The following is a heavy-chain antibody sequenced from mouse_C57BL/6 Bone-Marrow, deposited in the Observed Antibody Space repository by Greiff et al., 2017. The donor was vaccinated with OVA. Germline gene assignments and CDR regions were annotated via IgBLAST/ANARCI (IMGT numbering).Heavy chain of an antibody. J-gene: IGHJ4*01. CDR3: TKGNYYGSKGLYAMDY. V-gene: IGHV1-15*01. CDR1: GYTFTDYE. CDR2: IDPETGGT. D-gene: IGHD1-1*01. Sequence: QVQLQQSGAELVRPGASVTLSCKASGYTFTDYEMHWVKQTPVHGLEWIGAIDPETGGTAYHQKFKGKAILTADKSSSTAYMELRSLTSEDSAVYYCTKGNYYGSKGLYAMDYWGQGTSVTGSS.